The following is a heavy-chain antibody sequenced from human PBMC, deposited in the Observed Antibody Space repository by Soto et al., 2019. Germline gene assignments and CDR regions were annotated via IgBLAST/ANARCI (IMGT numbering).Heavy chain of an antibody. CDR1: GYSFASQW. J-gene: IGHJ6*02. CDR3: ATVPHSTPSYYDYYSGMDV. V-gene: IGHV5-51*01. Sequence: RGESLKISCKGSGYSFASQWIGWVRQRPGKGLEWMGNIYPADSDTRYSPSFQGQVTISVDKSIRTVYLQWASLKASDTAIYYCATVPHSTPSYYDYYSGMDVWGQGTTVTVSS. D-gene: IGHD3-10*01. CDR2: IYPADSDT.